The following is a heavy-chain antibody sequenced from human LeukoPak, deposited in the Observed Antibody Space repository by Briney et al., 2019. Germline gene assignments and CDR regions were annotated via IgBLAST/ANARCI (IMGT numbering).Heavy chain of an antibody. CDR3: AKVQQWLGPFDY. Sequence: ASVKVSCKASGYTFTSYYMHWVRQAPGQGLEWMGIINPSGGSTSYAQKFQGRVTMTRDMSTSTVYMELSSLRSEDTAVYYCAKVQQWLGPFDYWGQGTLVAVSS. CDR2: INPSGGST. CDR1: GYTFTSYY. J-gene: IGHJ4*02. D-gene: IGHD6-19*01. V-gene: IGHV1-46*01.